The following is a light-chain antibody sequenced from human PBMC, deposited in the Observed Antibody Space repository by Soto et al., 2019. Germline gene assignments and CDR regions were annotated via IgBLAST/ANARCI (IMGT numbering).Light chain of an antibody. CDR2: RAS. V-gene: IGKV3-20*01. J-gene: IGKJ5*01. CDR1: QSISTAY. CDR3: QQYDRLLIT. Sequence: EIVLTQSPGTLSLSPGERATLSCRASQSISTAYLTWYQQKPGQAPRLLIYRASNRATGIPDRFSGSESGTDFTLTISRLEPEDFAVYYCQQYDRLLITFGQGTRLEIK.